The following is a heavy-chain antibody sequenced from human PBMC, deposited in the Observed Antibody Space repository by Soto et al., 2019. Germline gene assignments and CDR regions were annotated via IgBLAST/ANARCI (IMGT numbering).Heavy chain of an antibody. D-gene: IGHD2-15*01. CDR1: GGSIISGY. V-gene: IGHV4-59*01. Sequence: SETLSLTCTVSGGSIISGYWSWIRQPPGKGLEWIGYISYSGNTNYNPSLKSRVTMSVATPKNQFSLRLSSVTTADTAVYYYAGLRGYAGSPIDYWGQGTLVTVSS. J-gene: IGHJ4*02. CDR3: AGLRGYAGSPIDY. CDR2: ISYSGNT.